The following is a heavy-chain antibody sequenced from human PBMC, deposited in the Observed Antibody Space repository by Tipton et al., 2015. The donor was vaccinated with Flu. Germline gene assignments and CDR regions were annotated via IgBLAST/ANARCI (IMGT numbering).Heavy chain of an antibody. J-gene: IGHJ3*02. CDR1: GDSISSYF. CDR3: ARDQSKIPRAFDI. Sequence: TLSLTCSVSGDSISSYFWTWIRQPPGKGLEWIGHVYYSGTTTYNPSLKGRVTMSVDTSKNLFSLRLTSVTPADTAIYFCARDQSKIPRAFDIWGQGTMVTVSS. V-gene: IGHV4-59*01. CDR2: VYYSGTT.